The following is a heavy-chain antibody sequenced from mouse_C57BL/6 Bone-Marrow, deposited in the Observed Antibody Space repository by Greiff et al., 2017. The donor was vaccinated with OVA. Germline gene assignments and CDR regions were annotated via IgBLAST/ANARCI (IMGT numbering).Heavy chain of an antibody. CDR1: GYTFTSYW. J-gene: IGHJ3*01. CDR2: IDPSDSYT. V-gene: IGHV1-59*01. Sequence: VQLQQPGAELVRPGTSVKLSCKASGYTFTSYWMHWVKQRPGQGLEWIGVIDPSDSYTNYNQKFKGKATLTVVTSSSTASMQLSSLTSEDSAVYYCACYRFAYWGKGTLVTVAA. CDR3: ACYRFAY. D-gene: IGHD1-1*01.